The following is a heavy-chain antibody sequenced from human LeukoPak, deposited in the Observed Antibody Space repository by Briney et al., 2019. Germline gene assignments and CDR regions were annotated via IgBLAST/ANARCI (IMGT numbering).Heavy chain of an antibody. CDR2: MYHTGST. CDR3: ARVPRWDLRVGAFDI. D-gene: IGHD1-26*01. Sequence: SETLSLTCTVSGYSMSSGYYWGWIRQPPERGLEWIGSMYHTGSTYYNPSLKSRVTISVDTSKNQFYLKLNSVTPEDTAVYYCARVPRWDLRVGAFDIWGQGTMVTVSS. CDR1: GYSMSSGYY. V-gene: IGHV4-38-2*02. J-gene: IGHJ3*02.